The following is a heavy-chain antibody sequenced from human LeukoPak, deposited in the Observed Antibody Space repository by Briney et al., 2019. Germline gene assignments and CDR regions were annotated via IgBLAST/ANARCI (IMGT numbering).Heavy chain of an antibody. CDR1: GFTFDDYA. CDR3: AKDLNHCSSTSCGQRGYYYYMDV. V-gene: IGHV3-9*03. CDR2: ISWNSGSI. J-gene: IGHJ6*03. D-gene: IGHD2-2*01. Sequence: QPGGSLRLSCAASGFTFDDYAMHWVRQAPGKGLEWVSGISWNSGSIGYADSVKGRFTISRDNAKNSLYLQMNSLRAEDMALYYCAKDLNHCSSTSCGQRGYYYYMDVWGKGTTVTVSS.